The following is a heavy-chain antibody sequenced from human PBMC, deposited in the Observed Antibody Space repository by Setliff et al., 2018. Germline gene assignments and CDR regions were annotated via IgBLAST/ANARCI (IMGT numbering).Heavy chain of an antibody. CDR2: INPSGGST. D-gene: IGHD5-12*01. Sequence: ASVKVSCKASGYTFTSYYMHWVRQAPGQGLEWMGIINPSGGSTSDAQKFQGRVTMTRDTSTITVYMELSSLRSEETAVDYCARDQGSGYAYYFDNWGQGTLVTVSS. V-gene: IGHV1-46*01. CDR3: ARDQGSGYAYYFDN. CDR1: GYTFTSYY. J-gene: IGHJ4*02.